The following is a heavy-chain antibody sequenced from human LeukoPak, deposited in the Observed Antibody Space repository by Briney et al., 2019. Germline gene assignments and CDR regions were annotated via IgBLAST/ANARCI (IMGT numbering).Heavy chain of an antibody. V-gene: IGHV6-1*01. CDR1: GDIVSSNSVT. Sequence: TSQTHSLTCAISGDIVSSNSVTWNWIRQSPSRGLEWLGRTYYRSTWYNDYAVSVRGRITVNPDTSKNQFSLHLNSVTPEDTAVYYCARRLTQYDCFDPWGQGILVTVSS. CDR2: TYYRSTWYN. CDR3: ARRLTQYDCFDP. J-gene: IGHJ5*02. D-gene: IGHD2-2*01.